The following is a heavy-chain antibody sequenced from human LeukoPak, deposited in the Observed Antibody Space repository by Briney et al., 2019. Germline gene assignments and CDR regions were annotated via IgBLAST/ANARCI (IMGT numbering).Heavy chain of an antibody. Sequence: GRSLRPSCAPSGLTLDDYSMHWGRQAPRKGLEWVSGISWNSGSTGYADSVKGRFTISRDNANNSMYLQMNSVRAADKALYYCARELNTFDYWGQGNLVTVSS. CDR2: ISWNSGST. D-gene: IGHD1-26*01. CDR3: ARELNTFDY. V-gene: IGHV3-9*01. J-gene: IGHJ4*02. CDR1: GLTLDDYS.